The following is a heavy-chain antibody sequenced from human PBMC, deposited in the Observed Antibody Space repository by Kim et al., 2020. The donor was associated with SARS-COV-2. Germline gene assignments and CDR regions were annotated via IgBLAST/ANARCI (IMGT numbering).Heavy chain of an antibody. CDR3: ARGINQWLTYYYDYGMEV. CDR2: ITWNGVGT. CDR1: GFTFDDYG. J-gene: IGHJ6*02. V-gene: IGHV3-20*04. Sequence: GGSLRLSCAASGFTFDDYGMSWVRQAPGKGLEWVSAITWNGVGTGYVDSVKGRFTVSRDNAKNSLYLQMNSLRAEDTALYYCARGINQWLTYYYDYGMEVWGQGTTFTVSS. D-gene: IGHD6-19*01.